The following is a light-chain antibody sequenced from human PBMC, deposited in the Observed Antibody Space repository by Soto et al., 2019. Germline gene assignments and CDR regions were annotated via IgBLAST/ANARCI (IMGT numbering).Light chain of an antibody. J-gene: IGKJ1*01. CDR3: QQSYSTPRT. Sequence: DIQMTQSPSTLSASVGARVPITCRARQSISSWLAWYQQKPGKAPQLLIYDASSLESGVPSRFSGSGSGTEFTLTISSLQPDDFATYYCQQSYSTPRTFGQGTKVDIK. CDR1: QSISSW. CDR2: DAS. V-gene: IGKV1-5*01.